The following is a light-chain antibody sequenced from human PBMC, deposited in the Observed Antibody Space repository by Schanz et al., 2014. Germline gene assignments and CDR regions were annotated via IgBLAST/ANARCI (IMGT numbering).Light chain of an antibody. Sequence: QSALTQPASVSGSPGQSITISYTGTSSDVGGYNYVSWYQQHPGKAPKLMIYDVSNRPSGVSNRFSGSKSGNTASLTISGLQAEDEADYYCSSYAGSPYVFGTGTKLTVL. V-gene: IGLV2-14*01. CDR1: SSDVGGYNY. CDR2: DVS. J-gene: IGLJ1*01. CDR3: SSYAGSPYV.